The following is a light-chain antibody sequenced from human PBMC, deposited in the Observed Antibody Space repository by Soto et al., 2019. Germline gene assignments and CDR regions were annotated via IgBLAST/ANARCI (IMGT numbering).Light chain of an antibody. CDR1: SSNIGSNH. CDR3: ASLDDSVIEGV. Sequence: QSVLTQPPSASGTPGQSVTFSCSGSSSNIGSNHVYWYQQLPGRAPKLLINSNNQRPSGVPDGFSGSKSGTTASLAISGLRSEDEDDYYCASLDDSVIEGVFGGGTKLTVL. CDR2: SNN. V-gene: IGLV1-47*01. J-gene: IGLJ3*02.